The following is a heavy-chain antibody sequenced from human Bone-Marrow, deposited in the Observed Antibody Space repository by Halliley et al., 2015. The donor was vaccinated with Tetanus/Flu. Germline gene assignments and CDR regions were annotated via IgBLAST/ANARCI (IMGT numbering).Heavy chain of an antibody. CDR2: ISGSGSTT. V-gene: IGHV3-23*01. CDR1: GFTFSSYA. Sequence: SLRLSCAASGFTFSSYAMSWVRQAPGKGLEWVSAISGSGSTTHYADSVKGRFTTSRDNSKNTLHLQMNSLRGEDTAIYYCAKDLWSWQQVPQGAFHIWGQGTMVTVSS. J-gene: IGHJ3*02. D-gene: IGHD6-13*01. CDR3: AKDLWSWQQVPQGAFHI.